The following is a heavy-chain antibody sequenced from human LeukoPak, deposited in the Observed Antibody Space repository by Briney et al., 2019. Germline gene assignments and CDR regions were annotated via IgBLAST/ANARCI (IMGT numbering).Heavy chain of an antibody. Sequence: PGGSLRLSCAASGFTFSSYWMSWVRQAPGKGLEWVANIKQDGSEKYYVDSVKGRFTISRDNAKNSLYLQMNSLRAEDTAVYYCARDPPDSSSWYEDYFDYWGQGTLVTVSS. CDR1: GFTFSSYW. V-gene: IGHV3-7*01. CDR2: IKQDGSEK. J-gene: IGHJ4*02. CDR3: ARDPPDSSSWYEDYFDY. D-gene: IGHD6-13*01.